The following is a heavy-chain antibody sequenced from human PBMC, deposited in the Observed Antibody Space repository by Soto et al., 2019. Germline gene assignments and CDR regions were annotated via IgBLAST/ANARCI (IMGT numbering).Heavy chain of an antibody. CDR1: GGSISSSRW. CDR3: ASQDYSSATDASFLVNGYFDL. V-gene: IGHV4-4*02. D-gene: IGHD6-25*01. Sequence: QMQLQESGPGLVKPSGTLSLTCGVSGGSISSSRWWTWVRQPPGRGPEWFGEIYHSGSTNYNPSLTRRVTMSLVKSNNSSSLALTSVTAADTAVSDCASQDYSSATDASFLVNGYFDLWGRGILVTVSS. J-gene: IGHJ2*01. CDR2: IYHSGST.